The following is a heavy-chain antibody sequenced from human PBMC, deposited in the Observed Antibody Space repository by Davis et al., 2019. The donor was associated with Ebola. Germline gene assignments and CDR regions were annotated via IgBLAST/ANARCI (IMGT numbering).Heavy chain of an antibody. CDR3: ARDRYGDYELDS. Sequence: GGSLRLSCAASGFTFSSYGMHWVRQAPGKGLEWVAVIWYDGSNKYYADSVKGRFTISRDSAKNSLYLQMNGLRDEDTAVYYCARDRYGDYELDSWGQGTLVTVSS. V-gene: IGHV3-33*08. J-gene: IGHJ5*01. CDR2: IWYDGSNK. CDR1: GFTFSSYG. D-gene: IGHD4-17*01.